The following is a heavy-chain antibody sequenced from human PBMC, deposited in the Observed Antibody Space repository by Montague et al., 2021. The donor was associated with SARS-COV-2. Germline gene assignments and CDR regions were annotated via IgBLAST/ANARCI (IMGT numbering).Heavy chain of an antibody. CDR2: IYNSGST. D-gene: IGHD6-13*01. CDR3: ARVGRGSSWYEVAFDI. CDR1: GGSISRYS. J-gene: IGHJ3*02. Sequence: SETLSLTCTVSGGSISRYSWTWIRQPPGEGLEWIGYIYNSGSTNXXPSLTSRVTISVDTSKNQFSLKLSSVAAADTAVYYCARVGRGSSWYEVAFDIWGQGTMVTVSS. V-gene: IGHV4-59*01.